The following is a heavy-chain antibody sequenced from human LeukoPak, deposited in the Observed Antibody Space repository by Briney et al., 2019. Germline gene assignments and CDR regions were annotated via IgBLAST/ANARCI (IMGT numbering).Heavy chain of an antibody. CDR3: SKDPNPTYSDSSGHDY. V-gene: IGHV3-23*01. J-gene: IGHJ4*02. CDR2: ICGNGGST. CDR1: GVTFTTYA. Sequence: GGSLRLSCAVSGVTFTTYAMSWVRQAPGKGLEWVSTICGNGGSTYYADSVKGGFTISRDTSKNTLYMQVSSPRAENTAIYYCSKDPNPTYSDSSGHDYWGQGTLVTVSS. D-gene: IGHD3-22*01.